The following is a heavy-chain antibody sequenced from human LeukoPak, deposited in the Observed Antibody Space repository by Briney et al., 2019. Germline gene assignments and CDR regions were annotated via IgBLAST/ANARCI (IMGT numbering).Heavy chain of an antibody. V-gene: IGHV3-48*01. CDR1: GFTFGSYT. Sequence: GGSLRLSCAASGFTFGSYTMNWDRQAPGKGLEWVSYISSSSSTIYYAGSVKGRFTISRDNAKNSLYLQMNSLRAEDTAVYYCARDDRPSPSIVGVVYYYGMDVWGQGTTVTVSS. J-gene: IGHJ6*02. CDR2: ISSSSSTI. CDR3: ARDDRPSPSIVGVVYYYGMDV. D-gene: IGHD3-3*01.